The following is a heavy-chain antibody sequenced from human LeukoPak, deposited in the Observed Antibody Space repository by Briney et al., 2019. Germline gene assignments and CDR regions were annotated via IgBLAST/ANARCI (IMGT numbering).Heavy chain of an antibody. V-gene: IGHV3-11*04. Sequence: GGSLRLSCAASGFIVSNNYMNWVRQAPGKGLEWVSYISSSGSTIYYADSVKGRFTISRDNAKNSLYLQMNSLRAEDTAVYYCARGGYDILTGYSGPDYWGQGTLVTVSS. CDR1: GFIVSNNY. D-gene: IGHD3-9*01. CDR2: ISSSGSTI. CDR3: ARGGYDILTGYSGPDY. J-gene: IGHJ4*02.